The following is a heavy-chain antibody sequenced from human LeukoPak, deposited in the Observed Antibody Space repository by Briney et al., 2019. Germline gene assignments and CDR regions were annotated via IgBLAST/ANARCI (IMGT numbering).Heavy chain of an antibody. D-gene: IGHD4-17*01. J-gene: IGHJ4*02. CDR2: ISGSDGST. Sequence: GGSLRLSCAASGFTFSSYAMSWFRQAPGKGLEWVSVISGSDGSTYYADSVKGRFTISRDNSKNTLYLQMNSLRAEDTAVYYCAKDLYGDYMIDYWGQGTLVTVPS. CDR3: AKDLYGDYMIDY. V-gene: IGHV3-23*01. CDR1: GFTFSSYA.